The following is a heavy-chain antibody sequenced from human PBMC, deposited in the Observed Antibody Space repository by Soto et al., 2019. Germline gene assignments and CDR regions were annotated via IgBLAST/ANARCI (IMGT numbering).Heavy chain of an antibody. V-gene: IGHV4-4*02. CDR1: GGSISSSNW. CDR2: IYHSGST. J-gene: IGHJ6*02. D-gene: IGHD3-3*01. CDR3: AREGSITIFGGPGGMDV. Sequence: SETLSLTCAVSGGSISSSNWWSWVRQPPGKGLEWIGEIYHSGSTNYNPSLKSRVTISVDKSKNQFSLKLSSVTAADTAVYYCAREGSITIFGGPGGMDVWGQGTTVTVSS.